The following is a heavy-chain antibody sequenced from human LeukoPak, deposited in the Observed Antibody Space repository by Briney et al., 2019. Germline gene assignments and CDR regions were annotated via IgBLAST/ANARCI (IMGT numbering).Heavy chain of an antibody. CDR1: GFTFSSYW. V-gene: IGHV3-74*01. D-gene: IGHD2-2*01. CDR2: INSDGSST. CDR3: VRAPYCSSTSCYSNWFDP. J-gene: IGHJ5*02. Sequence: GGSLRLSCAASGFTFSSYWMYWVRQAPGKGLVSVSRINSDGSSTSHADSVKGRFTISRDNAKSTLYLQMNSLRAEDAAVYYCVRAPYCSSTSCYSNWFDPWGQGTLVTVSS.